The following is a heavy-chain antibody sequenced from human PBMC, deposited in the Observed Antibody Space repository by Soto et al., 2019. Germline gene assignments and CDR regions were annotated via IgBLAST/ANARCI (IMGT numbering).Heavy chain of an antibody. CDR1: GFTFSSYS. J-gene: IGHJ6*02. Sequence: EVQLVESGGGLVKPGGSLRLSCAASGFTFSSYSMNWVRQAPGKGLEWVSSISSSSSYIYYADSVKGRFTISRDNAKNSLYLQMNSLRAEDTAVYYCARELIGLYYYGMDVWGQGTTVTVSS. CDR2: ISSSSSYI. V-gene: IGHV3-21*01. CDR3: ARELIGLYYYGMDV. D-gene: IGHD2-8*01.